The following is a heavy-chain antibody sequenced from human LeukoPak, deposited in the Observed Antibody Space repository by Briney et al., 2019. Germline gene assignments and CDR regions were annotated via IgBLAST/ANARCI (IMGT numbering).Heavy chain of an antibody. CDR2: INSDGSST. V-gene: IGHV3-74*01. CDR1: GFTFSSYW. CDR3: ARDFGTEMGSQTYYDFWSGYYRGYHYYGMDV. Sequence: GGSLRLSCAASGFTFSSYWMHWVRQAPGKGLVWVSRINSDGSSTSYADSVKGRFTISRDNAKNTLYLQMNSLRAEDTAVYYCARDFGTEMGSQTYYDFWSGYYRGYHYYGMDVWGQGTTVTVSS. D-gene: IGHD3-3*01. J-gene: IGHJ6*02.